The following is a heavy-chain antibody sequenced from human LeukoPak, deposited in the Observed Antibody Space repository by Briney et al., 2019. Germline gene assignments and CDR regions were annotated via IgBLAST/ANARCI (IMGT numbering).Heavy chain of an antibody. CDR3: AKDFSGSYSTTLGY. D-gene: IGHD1-26*01. CDR2: ISSSSIYI. J-gene: IGHJ4*02. CDR1: GFIFSSYT. Sequence: PGGSLRLSCAASGFIFSSYTMNWVRQAPGKGLEWVSSISSSSIYIYYADSVKGRFTISRDNAKNSLYLQMNSLKAEDTAVYYCAKDFSGSYSTTLGYWGQGTLVTVSS. V-gene: IGHV3-21*01.